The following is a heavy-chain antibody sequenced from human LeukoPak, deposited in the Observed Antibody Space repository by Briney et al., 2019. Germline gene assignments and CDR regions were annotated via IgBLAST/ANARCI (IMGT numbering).Heavy chain of an antibody. D-gene: IGHD6-13*01. CDR3: ARSSSSWKEFDY. CDR1: GGSISSGGYY. CDR2: IYHSGST. Sequence: SQTLSLTCTVSGGSISSGGYYWSWIRQPPGKGLEWIGYIYHSGSTYYNPSLKSRVTISVDRSKNQFSLKLSSVTAADTAVYYCARSSSSWKEFDYWGQGTLVTVSS. V-gene: IGHV4-30-2*01. J-gene: IGHJ4*02.